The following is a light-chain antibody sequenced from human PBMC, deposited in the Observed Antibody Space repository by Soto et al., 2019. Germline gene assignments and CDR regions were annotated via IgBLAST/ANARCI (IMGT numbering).Light chain of an antibody. CDR1: QGVSGNF. CDR3: QQYDSSPPNT. V-gene: IGKV3-20*01. CDR2: AAS. J-gene: IGKJ2*01. Sequence: EIVLTQSPDTLSLSPGERATLSCRASQGVSGNFLAWYQHRPGQAPRLLIYAASSRPTGIPDRFSGSGSGTDFTLTISRLEPEDFAVYDCQQYDSSPPNTFGQGTRLEIK.